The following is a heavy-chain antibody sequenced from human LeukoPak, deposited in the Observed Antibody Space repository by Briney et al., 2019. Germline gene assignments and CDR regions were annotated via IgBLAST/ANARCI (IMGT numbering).Heavy chain of an antibody. J-gene: IGHJ5*02. V-gene: IGHV4-39*07. CDR2: IYYSGST. Sequence: SETLSLTCTVSGGSISSSSYYWGWIRQPPGKGLEWIGSIYYSGSTYYNPSLKSRVTISVDTSKNQFSLKLSSVTAADTAVYYCARGGGSSWYFLPESNLYNWFDPWGQGTLVTVSS. CDR1: GGSISSSSYY. D-gene: IGHD6-13*01. CDR3: ARGGGSSWYFLPESNLYNWFDP.